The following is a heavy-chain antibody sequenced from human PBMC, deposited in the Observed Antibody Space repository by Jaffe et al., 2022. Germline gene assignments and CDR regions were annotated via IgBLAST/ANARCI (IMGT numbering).Heavy chain of an antibody. CDR2: MYQSGST. J-gene: IGHJ4*02. D-gene: IGHD2-15*01. V-gene: IGHV4-39*01. Sequence: QLQLQESGPGLVRPSETLSLTCTVSGGPISSTSHYWGWIRQPPGKGLEWIGSMYQSGSTFYNPSLKSRVTISVHTSKNQLSLKLSSVTAADTAVYYCARHYTIGGYCSGGSCYAPGLDWGQGTLVTVSS. CDR3: ARHYTIGGYCSGGSCYAPGLD. CDR1: GGPISSTSHY.